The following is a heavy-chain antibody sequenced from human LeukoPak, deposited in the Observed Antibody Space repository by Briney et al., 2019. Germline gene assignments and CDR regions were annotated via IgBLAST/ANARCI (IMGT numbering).Heavy chain of an antibody. D-gene: IGHD2-2*01. V-gene: IGHV3-23*01. CDR1: GFTFSSYA. CDR2: ISGSGGST. CDR3: AKGRLGYCSSTSCYAFDY. J-gene: IGHJ4*02. Sequence: GGSLRLSCAASGFTFSSYAMSRVRQAPGKGLEWVSAISGSGGSTYDADSVKGRFTISRDNSKNTLYLQMNSLRAEDTAVYYCAKGRLGYCSSTSCYAFDYWGQGTLVTVSS.